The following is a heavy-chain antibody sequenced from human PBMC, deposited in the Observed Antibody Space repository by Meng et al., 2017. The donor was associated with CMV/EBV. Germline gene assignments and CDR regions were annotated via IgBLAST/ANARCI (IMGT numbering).Heavy chain of an antibody. CDR2: ISGSGGNT. D-gene: IGHD2-15*01. J-gene: IGHJ2*01. Sequence: SCAASGFTFSSYGMSWVRQAPGKGLEWVSAISGSGGNTYYADSVKGRFTISRDNSKNTLSLQMSSLRAEDTAVYYRAKSRGSSYFDLWGRGTLVTVSS. V-gene: IGHV3-23*01. CDR1: GFTFSSYG. CDR3: AKSRGSSYFDL.